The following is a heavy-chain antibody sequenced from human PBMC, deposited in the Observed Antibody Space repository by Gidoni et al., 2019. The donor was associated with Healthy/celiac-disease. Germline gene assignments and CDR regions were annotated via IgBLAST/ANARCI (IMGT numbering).Heavy chain of an antibody. Sequence: QVQLVQSGAEVKKPGASVKVSCKASGYTFTSYGISWVRQAPGQGLEWMGWISAYNGNTNYAQKLQGRVTMTTDTSTSTAYMELRSLRSDDTAVYYCARGPRITIFGVVPRDFDYWGQGTLVTVSS. CDR3: ARGPRITIFGVVPRDFDY. CDR2: ISAYNGNT. J-gene: IGHJ4*02. D-gene: IGHD3-3*01. V-gene: IGHV1-18*01. CDR1: GYTFTSYG.